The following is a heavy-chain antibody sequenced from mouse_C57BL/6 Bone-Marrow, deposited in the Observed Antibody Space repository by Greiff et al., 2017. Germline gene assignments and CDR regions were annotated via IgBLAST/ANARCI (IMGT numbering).Heavy chain of an antibody. CDR2: ISSGGSYT. CDR1: GFTFSSYG. CDR3: ARQGLFAY. Sequence: EVKLVESGGDLVKPGGSLKLSCAASGFTFSSYGMSWVRQTPDKRLEWVATISSGGSYTYYPDSVKGRFTISRDNAKNTLYLQMSSLKSEDTAMYYCARQGLFAYWGQGTLVTVSA. J-gene: IGHJ3*01. V-gene: IGHV5-6*01.